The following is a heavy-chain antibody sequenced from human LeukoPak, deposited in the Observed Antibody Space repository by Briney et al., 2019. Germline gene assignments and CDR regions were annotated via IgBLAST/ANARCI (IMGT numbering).Heavy chain of an antibody. CDR3: ARAPGKGANWFDP. V-gene: IGHV1-8*01. CDR1: GYTFTSYD. CDR2: MNPNSGNT. Sequence: GASVKVSCKASGYTFTSYDINWVRQATGQGLEWMGWMNPNSGNTGYAQKFQGRVTMTRNTSISTAYTELSGLRSEDTAVYYCARAPGKGANWFDPWGQGTLVTVSS. D-gene: IGHD3-16*01. J-gene: IGHJ5*02.